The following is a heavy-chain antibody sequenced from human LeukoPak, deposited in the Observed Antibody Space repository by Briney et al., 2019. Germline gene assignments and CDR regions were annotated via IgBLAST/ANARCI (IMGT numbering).Heavy chain of an antibody. CDR2: IYINGNT. Sequence: SETLSLTCTVSGGSVTSYFWTWVRQPAGKGLEWIGRIYINGNTNYNSSLKSRVTISVNKSKNQFSLKLNSVTAADTAMYYCARIGGSASTLSAFDIWGQGTRVTVSS. D-gene: IGHD2-15*01. J-gene: IGHJ3*02. CDR1: GGSVTSYF. V-gene: IGHV4-4*07. CDR3: ARIGGSASTLSAFDI.